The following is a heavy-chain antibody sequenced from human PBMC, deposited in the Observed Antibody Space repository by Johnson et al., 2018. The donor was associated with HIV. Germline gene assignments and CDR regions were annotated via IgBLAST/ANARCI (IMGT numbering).Heavy chain of an antibody. J-gene: IGHJ3*02. CDR3: ARDKGRGAFDI. CDR2: IKQDGSEK. CDR1: GFTFSSYW. Sequence: MQLVESGGGLVQPGGSLRLSCAASGFTFSSYWMSWVRQAPGKGLEWVANIKQDGSEKYYVDSVKGRFTISRDNAKNSLYLQMNSLRAEDTALYYCARDKGRGAFDIWGQGTMVTVSS. V-gene: IGHV3-7*05. D-gene: IGHD3-10*01.